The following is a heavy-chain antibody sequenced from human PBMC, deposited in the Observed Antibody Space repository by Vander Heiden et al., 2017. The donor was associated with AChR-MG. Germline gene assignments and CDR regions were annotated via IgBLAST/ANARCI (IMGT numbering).Heavy chain of an antibody. J-gene: IGHJ4*02. V-gene: IGHV3-23*01. CDR3: GKVVVRGSRSWDY. D-gene: IGHD2-15*01. CDR2: ISGRCGRT. Sequence: EVQLLESGGGLVQPGGSLGLSCAASGFTFSSDAMSWVRQAPGKGLEWVSAISGRCGRTYSADSGKGRFTSSRYNSKNALDLQLNRIRAEDTAVYCCGKVVVRGSRSWDYWGQGPLIAVA. CDR1: GFTFSSDA.